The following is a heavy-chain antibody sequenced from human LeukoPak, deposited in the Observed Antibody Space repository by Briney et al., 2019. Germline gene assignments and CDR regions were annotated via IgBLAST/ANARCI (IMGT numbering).Heavy chain of an antibody. CDR2: LYSGGSI. J-gene: IGHJ3*02. V-gene: IGHV3-53*01. Sequence: GGSLRLSCAASGFTVSANHMSWVRQTPGEGLEWVSTLYSGGSIYYADSVKGRFTISRDNSKNTLYPQMNSLRVEDTAVYYCARGSRVTTRLDAFDIWGQGTMVTVSS. D-gene: IGHD4-17*01. CDR3: ARGSRVTTRLDAFDI. CDR1: GFTVSANH.